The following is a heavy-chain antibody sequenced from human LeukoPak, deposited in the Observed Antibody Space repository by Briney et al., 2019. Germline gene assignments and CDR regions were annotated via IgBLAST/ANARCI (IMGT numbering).Heavy chain of an antibody. D-gene: IGHD4-17*01. Sequence: SEILSLTCAVSGASFSGYFWNWIRQSPEKGLEWIGEIKYDGTTNYNPSLTSRVTMSIDKATNQFHLKVTSLTAADTAVYYCARGPDYYGDYISWFPDAFHIWGQGTLVSVSP. CDR2: IKYDGTT. CDR3: ARGPDYYGDYISWFPDAFHI. V-gene: IGHV4-34*01. J-gene: IGHJ3*02. CDR1: GASFSGYF.